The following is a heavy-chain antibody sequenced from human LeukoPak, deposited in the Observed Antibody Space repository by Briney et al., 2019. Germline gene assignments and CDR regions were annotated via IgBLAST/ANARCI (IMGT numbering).Heavy chain of an antibody. J-gene: IGHJ3*02. Sequence: SETLSLTCTVSGYSISSGYYWGWIRQPPGKGLEWIGSIYHSGSTYYNPSLKSRVTISVDTSKDQFSLKLSSVTAADTAVYYCACLTTADAFDIWGQGTMVTVSS. D-gene: IGHD3-22*01. CDR1: GYSISSGYY. CDR2: IYHSGST. V-gene: IGHV4-38-2*02. CDR3: ACLTTADAFDI.